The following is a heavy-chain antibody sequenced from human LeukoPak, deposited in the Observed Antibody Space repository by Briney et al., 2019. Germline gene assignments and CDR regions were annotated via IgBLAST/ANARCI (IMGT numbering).Heavy chain of an antibody. CDR2: TYYRSKWYN. J-gene: IGHJ6*04. Sequence: SQTLSLTCAISGDSASSNSAAWNWIRQSPSRGLEWLGRTYYRSKWYNCYSVSVKSPITINSDTSKNQFSLQLNSVTPEDTAVYYCARGYDILTGYYVDYCYYGMDVWGKGTTVTVSS. CDR1: GDSASSNSAA. V-gene: IGHV6-1*01. D-gene: IGHD3-9*01. CDR3: ARGYDILTGYYVDYCYYGMDV.